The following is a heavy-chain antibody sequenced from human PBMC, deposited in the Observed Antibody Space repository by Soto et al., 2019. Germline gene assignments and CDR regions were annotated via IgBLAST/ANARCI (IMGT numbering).Heavy chain of an antibody. CDR2: IIPIFGTA. CDR1: GGTFSSYA. V-gene: IGHV1-69*13. D-gene: IGHD4-17*01. J-gene: IGHJ6*02. CDR3: ARDQGYGDYVQYYYGMDV. Sequence: SVKVSCKASGGTFSSYAISWVRQAPGQGLEWMGGIIPIFGTANYAQKFQGRVTITADESTSTAYMELSSLRSEDTAVYYCARDQGYGDYVQYYYGMDVWGQGPTVTVSS.